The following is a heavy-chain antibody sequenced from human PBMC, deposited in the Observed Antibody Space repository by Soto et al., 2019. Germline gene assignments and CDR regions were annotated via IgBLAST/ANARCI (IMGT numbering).Heavy chain of an antibody. CDR1: GGSISSSSYY. CDR3: ARTVLGYCSGGSCYPGWFDP. CDR2: IYYSGST. Sequence: PSETLSLTCTVSGGSISSSSYYWGWIRQPPGKGLEWIGSIYYSGSTYYNPSLKSRVTISVDTSKNQFSLKLSSVTAADTAVYYCARTVLGYCSGGSCYPGWFDPWGQGTLVTVS. J-gene: IGHJ5*02. D-gene: IGHD2-15*01. V-gene: IGHV4-39*01.